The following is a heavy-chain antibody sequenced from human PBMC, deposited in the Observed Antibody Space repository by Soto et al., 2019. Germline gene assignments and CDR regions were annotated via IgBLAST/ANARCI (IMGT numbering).Heavy chain of an antibody. D-gene: IGHD3-22*01. V-gene: IGHV1-69*12. J-gene: IGHJ6*02. CDR2: IIPVFGTP. CDR3: ARGDATKIVVTTYSAMDV. Sequence: QVQLVQSGAEVKKPGSSVKVSCKASGGSLSNYGISWVRQAPGQGLEWMGAIIPVFGTPNYAQKFQDRVTINADESTTTVYTEVRSLTSEDTAVYYCARGDATKIVVTTYSAMDVWGQGTTVTVSS. CDR1: GGSLSNYG.